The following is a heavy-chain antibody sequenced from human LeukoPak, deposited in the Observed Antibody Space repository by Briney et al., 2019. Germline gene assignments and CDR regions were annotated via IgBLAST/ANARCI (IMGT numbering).Heavy chain of an antibody. CDR1: GDSVTSTY. V-gene: IGHV4-59*02. D-gene: IGHD5-12*01. CDR2: IYYSGST. J-gene: IGHJ4*02. Sequence: SETLSLTCSVSGDSVTSTYWSWIRQPPGKGLEWIGYIYYSGSTNYNPSLKSRVTISVDTSKNQFSLKLSSVTAADTAVYYCARNPGYSGFDYWGQGTLVTVSS. CDR3: ARNPGYSGFDY.